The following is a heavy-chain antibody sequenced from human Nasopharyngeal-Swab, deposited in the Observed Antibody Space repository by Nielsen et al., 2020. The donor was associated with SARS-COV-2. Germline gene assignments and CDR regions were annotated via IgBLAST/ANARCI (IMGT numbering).Heavy chain of an antibody. Sequence: GESLKISCAASGFTFSSYSMNWVRQAPGKGLEWVSYISSSSSTIYYADSVKGRFTISRDNAKNSLYLQMNSLRAEDTAVYYCARGGGPFSKTYFDYWGQGTLVTVSS. V-gene: IGHV3-48*04. D-gene: IGHD3-16*01. CDR3: ARGGGPFSKTYFDY. CDR2: ISSSSSTI. CDR1: GFTFSSYS. J-gene: IGHJ4*02.